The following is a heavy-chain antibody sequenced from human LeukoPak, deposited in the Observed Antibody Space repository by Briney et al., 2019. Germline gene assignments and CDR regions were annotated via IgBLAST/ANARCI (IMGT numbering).Heavy chain of an antibody. J-gene: IGHJ4*02. V-gene: IGHV4-39*07. D-gene: IGHD3-10*01. CDR1: GGSISSSSYY. CDR3: ARVSYGSGSYYDY. Sequence: SETLSLTCTVSGGSISSSSYYWGWIRQPPGKGLEWIGSIYYSGSTYYNPSLKSRVTISVDTSKNQFSLKLSSVTAADTAVYYCARVSYGSGSYYDYWGQGTLVTVSS. CDR2: IYYSGST.